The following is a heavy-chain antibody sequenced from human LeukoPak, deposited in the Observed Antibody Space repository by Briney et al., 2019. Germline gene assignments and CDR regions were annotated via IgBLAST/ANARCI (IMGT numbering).Heavy chain of an antibody. CDR3: TKDYDSSGYTVDY. CDR1: GFTFSSYW. V-gene: IGHV3-7*03. Sequence: GGSLRLSCAASGFTFSSYWMSWVRQAPGKGLEWVANIKQDGSEKYYVDSVKGRFTISRDNAKNSLYLQMNSLRPEDTALYYCTKDYDSSGYTVDYWGQGTLVTVSS. J-gene: IGHJ4*02. D-gene: IGHD3-22*01. CDR2: IKQDGSEK.